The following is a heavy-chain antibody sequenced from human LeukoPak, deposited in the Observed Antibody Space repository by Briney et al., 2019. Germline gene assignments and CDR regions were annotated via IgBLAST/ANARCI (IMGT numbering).Heavy chain of an antibody. D-gene: IGHD1-26*01. CDR2: INPNSGGT. Sequence: ASVKVSCKASGYTFTGYYMHWVRQAPGQGLEWMGWINPNSGGTNHAQKFQGRVTMTRDTSISTAYMELSRLRSDDTAVYYCARVVGAPQYYMDVWGKGTTVTVSS. V-gene: IGHV1-2*02. J-gene: IGHJ6*03. CDR3: ARVVGAPQYYMDV. CDR1: GYTFTGYY.